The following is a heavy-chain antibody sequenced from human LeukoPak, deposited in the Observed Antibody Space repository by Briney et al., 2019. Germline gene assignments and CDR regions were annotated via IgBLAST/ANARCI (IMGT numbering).Heavy chain of an antibody. CDR2: IKEDGSET. CDR1: GFTFSTYW. D-gene: IGHD1-14*01. CDR3: ARDSFETDIDY. J-gene: IGHJ4*02. Sequence: GGSVRLSCAVSGFTFSTYWMSWVRQAPGKGLEWVANIKEDGSETYYVDSLKGRFTITRDNVKNSLYLQINSLRADDSAAYYCARDSFETDIDYWGQGTLVTVSS. V-gene: IGHV3-7*01.